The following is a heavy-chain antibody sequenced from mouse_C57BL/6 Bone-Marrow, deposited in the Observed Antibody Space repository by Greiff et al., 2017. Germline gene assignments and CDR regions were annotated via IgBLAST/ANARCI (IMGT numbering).Heavy chain of an antibody. CDR3: ARSYDYDDYTRDY. CDR2: MHPNGGSP. Sequence: VQLQQPGAELVKPGASVTLSCKASGYTFTNYWMHWVTQRPGQGLEWIGMMHPNGGSPDYNEKFKSEATLSVDKSTRTAYMELSSLTSEDSAVYYGARSYDYDDYTRDYGGQGTSVTVSS. CDR1: GYTFTNYW. V-gene: IGHV1-64*01. J-gene: IGHJ4*01. D-gene: IGHD2-4*01.